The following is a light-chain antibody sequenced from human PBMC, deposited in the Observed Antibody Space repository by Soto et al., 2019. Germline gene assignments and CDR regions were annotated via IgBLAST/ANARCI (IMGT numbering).Light chain of an antibody. V-gene: IGKV1-33*01. CDR1: QDITNC. CDR3: QQYDILPLT. CDR2: DVS. Sequence: DIQMTQTPSSLSASVVYRVTFTCQASQDITNCLNWYHQKPGKAPKLLIYDVSNLAAGVPSRFSGSGSGTHFTFTITNLQPEDAATYYCQQYDILPLTFGPGTKVDIK. J-gene: IGKJ3*01.